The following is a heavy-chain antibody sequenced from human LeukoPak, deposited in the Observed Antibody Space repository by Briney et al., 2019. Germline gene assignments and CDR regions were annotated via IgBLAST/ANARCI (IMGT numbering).Heavy chain of an antibody. J-gene: IGHJ4*02. D-gene: IGHD5-24*01. V-gene: IGHV3-30*02. Sequence: GGSLRLSCAASRFTFSTYGMQWVRQAPGKGLEWVAFIRYDGSNKHYADSVKGRFTISRDNSKNTLYLQMNSLRAEDTAVYYCAKVDGYNVGYWGQGTLVTVSS. CDR1: RFTFSTYG. CDR2: IRYDGSNK. CDR3: AKVDGYNVGY.